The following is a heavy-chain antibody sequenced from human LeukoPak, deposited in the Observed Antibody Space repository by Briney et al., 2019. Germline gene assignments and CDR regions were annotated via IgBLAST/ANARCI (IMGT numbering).Heavy chain of an antibody. V-gene: IGHV4-4*09. Sequence: GSLRLSCAASGFTFSSYAMSWIRQPPGKGLEWIGYIYTSGSTNYNPSLKSRVTISVDTSKNQFSLKLSSVTAADTAVYYCARHVAPYSNFDYWGQGTLVTLSP. J-gene: IGHJ4*02. D-gene: IGHD4-11*01. CDR3: ARHVAPYSNFDY. CDR1: GFTFSSYA. CDR2: IYTSGST.